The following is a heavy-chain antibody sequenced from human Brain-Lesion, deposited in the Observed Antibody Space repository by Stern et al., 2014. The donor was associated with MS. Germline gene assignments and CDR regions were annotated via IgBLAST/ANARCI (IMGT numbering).Heavy chain of an antibody. V-gene: IGHV5-51*03. CDR1: GYLFDDYW. Sequence: EVQLVESGAEVKKPGESLKISCEASGYLFDDYWIGWVRQMSGRGLELVAIIFPRDSNTRYSPSLQGQVTISADKSIRPAYLQWTSLKAAATAMYYCARSPATPSGYDRFDYWGQGALVTVSS. CDR3: ARSPATPSGYDRFDY. J-gene: IGHJ4*02. D-gene: IGHD5-12*01. CDR2: IFPRDSNT.